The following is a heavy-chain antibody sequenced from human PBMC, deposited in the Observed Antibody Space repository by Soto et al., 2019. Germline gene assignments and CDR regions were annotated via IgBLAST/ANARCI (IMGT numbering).Heavy chain of an antibody. V-gene: IGHV3-48*01. CDR2: IISSSSTI. CDR3: AREASQNFAY. D-gene: IGHD5-12*01. CDR1: GFTFSSYS. J-gene: IGHJ4*02. Sequence: GGSLRLSCSASGFTFSSYSMNGVRQAPGKGLEWVSYIISSSSTIYYADSVKGRFTISRDNAKNSLYLQMNSLRAEDTAVYYSAREASQNFAYWGQGTLVTVSS.